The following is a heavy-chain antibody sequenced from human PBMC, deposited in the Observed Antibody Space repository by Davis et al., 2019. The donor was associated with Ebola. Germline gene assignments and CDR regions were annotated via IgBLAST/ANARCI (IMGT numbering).Heavy chain of an antibody. CDR1: GYTFTSYA. CDR3: ARAAFPAVAGEAFSY. J-gene: IGHJ4*02. CDR2: INAGNGNT. D-gene: IGHD6-19*01. Sequence: ASVKVSCKASGYTFTSYAMHWVRQAPGQRLEWMGWINAGNGNTKYSQKFQGRVTITRDTSASTAYMELSCLRSEDTAVYYCARAAFPAVAGEAFSYWGQGTLVTVSS. V-gene: IGHV1-3*01.